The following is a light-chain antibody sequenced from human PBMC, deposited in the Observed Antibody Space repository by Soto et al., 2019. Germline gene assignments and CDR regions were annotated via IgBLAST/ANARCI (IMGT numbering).Light chain of an antibody. CDR3: QQGHNWPLT. CDR2: GAS. V-gene: IGKV3-15*01. Sequence: EIVMTQSPATLSVSPGESATLSCRASQSISSELAWYQQKPGQPPRLLIYGASTRATGVPARFTGSGSGSDFTLPISWLQSEDFAVYYCQQGHNWPLTFGQGTRLEI. J-gene: IGKJ2*01. CDR1: QSISSE.